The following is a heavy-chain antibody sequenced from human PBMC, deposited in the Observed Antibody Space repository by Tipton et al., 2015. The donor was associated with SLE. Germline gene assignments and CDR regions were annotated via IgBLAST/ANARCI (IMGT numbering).Heavy chain of an antibody. CDR1: GYSFSSSW. D-gene: IGHD1-26*01. V-gene: IGHV5-51*03. CDR2: IYPGDSDT. J-gene: IGHJ6*02. CDR3: ARLRGSPGGRYYGMDV. Sequence: QLVQSGGEVKKPGESLEISCKTSGYSFSSSWIAWVRQKPGKGLESMGIIYPGDSDTIYSPSLQGQVNMSADRSITTAYLQWSSLQASDSGVYYCARLRGSPGGRYYGMDVWGQGTTVTVSS.